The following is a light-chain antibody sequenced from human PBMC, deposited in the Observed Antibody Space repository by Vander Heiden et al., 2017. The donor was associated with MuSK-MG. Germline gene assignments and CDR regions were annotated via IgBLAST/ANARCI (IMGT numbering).Light chain of an antibody. CDR1: CSDVGDHNP. CDR3: SSYAGSNKEV. Sequence: QSALTPPPSASGSAGPSVTISCTGPCSDVGDHNPVSWYQQHPGKAPKRRMYEVIRPPSGVPDRFSGSNAGNADSPTVSVLQTEDEADDYCSSYAGSNKEVFGTGTKVTVL. J-gene: IGLJ1*01. V-gene: IGLV2-8*01. CDR2: EVI.